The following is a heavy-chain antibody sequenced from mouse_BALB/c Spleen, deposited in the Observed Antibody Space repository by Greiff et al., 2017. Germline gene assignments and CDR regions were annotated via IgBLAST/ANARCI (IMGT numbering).Heavy chain of an antibody. CDR1: GFSLTSYG. CDR2: IWRGGST. Sequence: VQLQESGPSLVQPSQSLSITCTVSGFSLTSYGVHWVRQSPGKGLEWLGVIWRGGSTDYNAAFMSRLSITKDNSKSQVFFKMNSLQADDTAIYYCATPYSDWYFDVWGAGTTVTVSS. V-gene: IGHV2-5-1*01. J-gene: IGHJ1*01. D-gene: IGHD2-10*01. CDR3: ATPYSDWYFDV.